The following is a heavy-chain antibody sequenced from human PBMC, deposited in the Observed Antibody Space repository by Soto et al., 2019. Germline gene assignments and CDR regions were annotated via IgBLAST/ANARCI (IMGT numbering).Heavy chain of an antibody. J-gene: IGHJ4*02. CDR1: GGSISSGGYY. CDR2: IYYSGST. Sequence: SETLSLTCTVSGGSISSGGYYWSWIRQHPGKGLEWIGYIYYSGSTYYNPSLKSRVTISVDTSKNQFSLKLSSVTAADTAVYYCARGRTGFLEWLYYPSWGQGTLVTVSS. D-gene: IGHD3-3*01. CDR3: ARGRTGFLEWLYYPS. V-gene: IGHV4-31*03.